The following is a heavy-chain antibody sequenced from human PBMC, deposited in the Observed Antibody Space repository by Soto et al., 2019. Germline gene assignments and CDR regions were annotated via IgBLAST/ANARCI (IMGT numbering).Heavy chain of an antibody. J-gene: IGHJ5*02. D-gene: IGHD3-22*01. Sequence: PGGSLRLSCAASGFTVSSNYMSWVRQAPGKGLEWVALTSYDGSSEYYADSVKGRFTISRDNSKNTLYLQMNSLRPEDTAVYYCARDPCDKSGYYCEKFEPWGQGTLVTVSS. CDR2: TSYDGSSE. CDR3: ARDPCDKSGYYCEKFEP. V-gene: IGHV3-30-3*01. CDR1: GFTVSSNY.